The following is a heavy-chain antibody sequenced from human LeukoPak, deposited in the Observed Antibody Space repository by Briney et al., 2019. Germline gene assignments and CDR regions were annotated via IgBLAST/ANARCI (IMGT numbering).Heavy chain of an antibody. V-gene: IGHV5-51*01. CDR1: GYSFTSYW. J-gene: IGHJ4*02. CDR2: IYPGDSDT. Sequence: GESLKISCKGSGYSFTSYWIGWVRQMPGKGLEWMGIIYPGDSDTRYSPSFQGQVTISADKSISTAYLQWSSLKASDTAMYYCARHLGPSSGWYLEYYFDYWGQGTLVTVSS. CDR3: ARHLGPSSGWYLEYYFDY. D-gene: IGHD6-19*01.